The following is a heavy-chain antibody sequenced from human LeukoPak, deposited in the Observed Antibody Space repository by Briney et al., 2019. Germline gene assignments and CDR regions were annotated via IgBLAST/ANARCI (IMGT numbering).Heavy chain of an antibody. V-gene: IGHV3-66*01. CDR3: TTVLSSNRYNLCDY. J-gene: IGHJ4*02. D-gene: IGHD6-13*01. CDR2: FYNGIST. CDR1: GLTVSTNY. Sequence: GGSLRLSCAATGLTVSTNYMSWVRQAPGKGLEWVSVFYNGISTYYADSVKGRFTISRDNAKNTLYLQMNSLGAEDTAVYYCTTVLSSNRYNLCDYWGQGTLVTVSS.